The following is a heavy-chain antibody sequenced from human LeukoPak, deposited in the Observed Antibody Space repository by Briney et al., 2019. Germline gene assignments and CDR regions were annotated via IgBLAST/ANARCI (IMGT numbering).Heavy chain of an antibody. J-gene: IGHJ4*02. CDR2: ISSSGSTI. D-gene: IGHD3-16*02. CDR1: GFTFSSYA. V-gene: IGHV3-48*03. CDR3: ARRRIMITFGGVIVTDPIDY. Sequence: GGSLRLSCAASGFTFSSYAMHWVRQAPGKGLEWVSYISSSGSTIYYADSVKGRFTISRDNAKNSLYLQMNSLRAEDTAAYYCARRRIMITFGGVIVTDPIDYWGQGTLVTVSS.